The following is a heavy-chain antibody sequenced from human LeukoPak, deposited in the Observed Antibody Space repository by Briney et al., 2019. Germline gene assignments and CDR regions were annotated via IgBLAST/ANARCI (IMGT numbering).Heavy chain of an antibody. CDR1: GGSVTSGDYY. D-gene: IGHD3-22*01. CDR2: MYYSGST. V-gene: IGHV4-30-4*02. CDR3: ARPYYYDSRIDP. J-gene: IGHJ5*02. Sequence: SETLSLTCTVSGGSVTSGDYYWSWIRQPPGNGLEWIAYMYYSGSTYYTPSLKSRVTMSADTSKNQLSLKLRSVTAADTAVYYCARPYYYDSRIDPWGQGILVTVSS.